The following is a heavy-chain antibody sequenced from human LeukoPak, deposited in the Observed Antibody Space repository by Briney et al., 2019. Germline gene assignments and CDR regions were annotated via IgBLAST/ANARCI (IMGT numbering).Heavy chain of an antibody. Sequence: PSETLSLTCTVSGGSISSYYWSWIRQPPGKGLEWIGYIYYSGSTNYNPSLKSRVTISVYTSKNQFSLKLSSVTAADTAVYYCARRKYYYDSSGYRAEYFQHWGQGTLVTVSS. D-gene: IGHD3-22*01. V-gene: IGHV4-59*01. CDR1: GGSISSYY. J-gene: IGHJ1*01. CDR3: ARRKYYYDSSGYRAEYFQH. CDR2: IYYSGST.